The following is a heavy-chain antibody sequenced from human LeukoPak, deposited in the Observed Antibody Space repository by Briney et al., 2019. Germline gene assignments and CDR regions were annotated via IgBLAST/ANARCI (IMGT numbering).Heavy chain of an antibody. CDR1: GGSVSGYY. CDR3: ARDREYSSSGLVWFDP. Sequence: KSSETLFLTCTVSGGSVSGYYWSWIRQPPGKGLEWIGYIYYSGSTNNNPSLKSRVTISVNTSENQFFLKLTSVTTADTAVYYCARDREYSSSGLVWFDPWGHGILVTVSS. D-gene: IGHD6-6*01. CDR2: IYYSGST. V-gene: IGHV4-59*02. J-gene: IGHJ5*02.